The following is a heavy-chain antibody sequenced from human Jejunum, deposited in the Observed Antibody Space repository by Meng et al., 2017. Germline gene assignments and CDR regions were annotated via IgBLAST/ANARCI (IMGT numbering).Heavy chain of an antibody. Sequence: SETLSLTGTVSGGFLSSYYWSWIRQSPGKGLEWIGYIYDSGNTNYNPSLKSRVTISVDTSKNHFSLKLSAVTAADTAVYYCARDDHGDYVHPLVYWGQGTLVTVSS. CDR2: IYDSGNT. CDR3: ARDDHGDYVHPLVY. CDR1: GGFLSSYY. J-gene: IGHJ4*02. V-gene: IGHV4-59*01. D-gene: IGHD4-17*01.